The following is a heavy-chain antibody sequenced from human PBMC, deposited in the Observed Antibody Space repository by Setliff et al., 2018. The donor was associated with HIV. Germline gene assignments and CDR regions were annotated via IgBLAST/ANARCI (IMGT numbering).Heavy chain of an antibody. J-gene: IGHJ3*02. Sequence: GGSLRLSCAASGFTFSSSAMHWARQAPGKGLEWVAVISFDGSTKSYADSVKGRFAVSRDNSKNTLYLQLNSLRVEDTAAYYCARSMTAVATRAHAFDIWGQGTVVTVSS. D-gene: IGHD2-15*01. CDR1: GFTFSSSA. CDR3: ARSMTAVATRAHAFDI. CDR2: ISFDGSTK. V-gene: IGHV3-30*01.